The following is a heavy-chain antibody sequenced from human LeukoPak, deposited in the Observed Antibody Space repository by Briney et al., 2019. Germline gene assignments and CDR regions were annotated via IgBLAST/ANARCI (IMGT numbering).Heavy chain of an antibody. CDR2: ISAYNGNT. V-gene: IGHV1-18*01. J-gene: IGHJ4*02. CDR1: GYTFTSYG. Sequence: ASVKVSFKASGYTFTSYGISWVRQAPGQGLEWMGWISAYNGNTNYAQKLQGRVTMTTDTSTSTACMELRSLRSDDTAVYYCARDRVGATTCFDYWGQGTLVTVSS. CDR3: ARDRVGATTCFDY. D-gene: IGHD1-26*01.